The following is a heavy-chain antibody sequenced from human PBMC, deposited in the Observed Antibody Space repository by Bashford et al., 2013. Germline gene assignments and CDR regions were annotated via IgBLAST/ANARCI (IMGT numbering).Heavy chain of an antibody. J-gene: IGHJ4*02. Sequence: SVKVSCKASGGTFSSYAISWVRQAPGQGLEWMGGIIPIFGTANYAQKFQGRVTITRDTSASTAYMELSSLRSEDTAVYYCARMHSSGRGPFDYVGPGNPGHRLL. CDR2: IIPIFGTA. CDR3: ARMHSSGRGPFDY. V-gene: IGHV1-69*05. CDR1: GGTFSSYA. D-gene: IGHD6-19*01.